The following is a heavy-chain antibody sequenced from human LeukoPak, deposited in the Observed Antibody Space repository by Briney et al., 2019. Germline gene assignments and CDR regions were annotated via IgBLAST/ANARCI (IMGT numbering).Heavy chain of an antibody. D-gene: IGHD3-10*02. Sequence: GGSLRLSCAASVFTFSRYEMNWVRQAPGKGLEWVSYISSSGSTIYYADSVKGRFTISRDNAKNSLYLQMNSLRAEDTAVYYCAELGITMIGGVWGKGPTVTISS. CDR2: ISSSGSTI. V-gene: IGHV3-48*03. CDR3: AELGITMIGGV. CDR1: VFTFSRYE. J-gene: IGHJ6*04.